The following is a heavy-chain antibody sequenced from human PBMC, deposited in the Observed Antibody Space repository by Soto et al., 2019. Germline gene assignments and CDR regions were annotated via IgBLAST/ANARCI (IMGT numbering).Heavy chain of an antibody. J-gene: IGHJ4*02. Sequence: QLQLQESGSGLVKPSQTLSLTCAVSGGSISSGGYSWSWIRQPPGKGLEWIGYIYHSGSTYYNPSLNSRVTISVDRSKNQFALKLSSVTAADTAVYYCARAGGLGAVAVDYWCQGTLVTVSS. CDR2: IYHSGST. CDR1: GGSISSGGYS. D-gene: IGHD6-19*01. CDR3: ARAGGLGAVAVDY. V-gene: IGHV4-30-2*01.